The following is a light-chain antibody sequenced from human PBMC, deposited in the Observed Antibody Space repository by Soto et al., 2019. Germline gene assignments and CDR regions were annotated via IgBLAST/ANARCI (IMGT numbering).Light chain of an antibody. CDR2: GAS. Sequence: IVLTQSPATLSLSPGERATLSCRASQSVSSSYLAWYQQKPGQAPRLLIYGASSRATGIPDRFSGSGSGTDFTLTISRLEPEDFAVYYCQQYGSSLITFGQGTRLEIK. V-gene: IGKV3-20*01. J-gene: IGKJ5*01. CDR1: QSVSSSY. CDR3: QQYGSSLIT.